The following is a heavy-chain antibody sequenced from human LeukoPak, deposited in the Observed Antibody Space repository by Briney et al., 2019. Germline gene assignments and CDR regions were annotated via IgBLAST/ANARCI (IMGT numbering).Heavy chain of an antibody. J-gene: IGHJ4*02. D-gene: IGHD5-18*01. Sequence: PGRSLRLSCAASGFTFSSYGMHWVRQAPGKGLEWVAVISYDGSNKYYADSVEGRFTISRDNFKNTLYLQMNSLRAEDTAVYYCAKEGYTSAYYFDYWGQGTLVTVSS. CDR3: AKEGYTSAYYFDY. CDR1: GFTFSSYG. V-gene: IGHV3-30*18. CDR2: ISYDGSNK.